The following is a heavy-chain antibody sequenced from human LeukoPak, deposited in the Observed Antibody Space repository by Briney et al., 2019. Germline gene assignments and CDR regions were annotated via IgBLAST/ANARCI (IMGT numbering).Heavy chain of an antibody. V-gene: IGHV1-69*06. CDR2: IIPISGTA. Sequence: SVKVSCKASGGTFSTYAISWVRQAPGQGLEWMGGIIPISGTANYAQKFQGRVTITADKSTSTAYMELSSLRSEDTAVYYCARDYYGSGQPYFDYWGQGTLVTVSS. D-gene: IGHD3-10*01. CDR3: ARDYYGSGQPYFDY. CDR1: GGTFSTYA. J-gene: IGHJ4*02.